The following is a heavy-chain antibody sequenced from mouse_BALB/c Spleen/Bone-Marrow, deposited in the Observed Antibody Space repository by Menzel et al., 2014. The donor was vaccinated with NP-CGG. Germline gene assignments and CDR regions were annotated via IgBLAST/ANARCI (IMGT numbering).Heavy chain of an antibody. J-gene: IGHJ4*01. CDR3: AAYYGSSYWAMDY. Sequence: QVQLQQSGAELARPGASGNLSGKAFGKTFPSYWRQWVKQSPGQGLEWFGAIYPGDGDTRYTQKFKGKATLTADKSSSTAYMQLSSLASEDSAVYYCAAYYGSSYWAMDYWGQGTSVTVSS. D-gene: IGHD1-1*01. CDR1: GKTFPSYW. V-gene: IGHV1-87*01. CDR2: IYPGDGDT.